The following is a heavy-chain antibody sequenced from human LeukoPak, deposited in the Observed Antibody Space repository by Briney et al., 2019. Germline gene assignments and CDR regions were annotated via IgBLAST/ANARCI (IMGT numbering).Heavy chain of an antibody. J-gene: IGHJ4*02. Sequence: PVKVSCKASGGSFFTYGVSWVRQAPGQGLEWMGRIIPIIGMTNYAEKFQGRVTITADKSTSTAYMELSSLRSEDTAVYYCARPAPTNGLDHWGQGTLVTVSS. CDR2: IIPIIGMT. CDR1: GGSFFTYG. CDR3: ARPAPTNGLDH. V-gene: IGHV1-69*04. D-gene: IGHD2-21*01.